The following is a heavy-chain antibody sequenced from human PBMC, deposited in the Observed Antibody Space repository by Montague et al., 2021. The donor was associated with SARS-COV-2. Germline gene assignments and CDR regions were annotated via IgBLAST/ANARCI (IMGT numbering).Heavy chain of an antibody. V-gene: IGHV4-39*01. J-gene: IGHJ3*02. D-gene: IGHD3-22*01. CDR1: GGSISSSSYY. Sequence: SETLSLTCTVSGGSISSSSYYWGWIRQPPGKGLVWIGSIYYSGSTYYNPYLKSRITISVDTSKNKLSLNLGSVTAADMAVYYCASPTYYYDSSGSDAFDIWGQGTMVTVSS. CDR3: ASPTYYYDSSGSDAFDI. CDR2: IYYSGST.